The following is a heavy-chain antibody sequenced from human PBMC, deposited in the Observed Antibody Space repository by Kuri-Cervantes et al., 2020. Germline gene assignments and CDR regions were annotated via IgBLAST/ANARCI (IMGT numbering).Heavy chain of an antibody. J-gene: IGHJ5*02. CDR3: ARDGGYATRSWFDP. V-gene: IGHV4-61*10. Sequence: SETLSLTCTVSGGSISSGSYYWSWIRQPAGKGLEWIGYIYYSGSTNYNPSLKSRVTISVDTSKNQFSLKLSSVTAADTAVYYCARDGGYATRSWFDPWGQGTLVTVSS. CDR2: IYYSGST. CDR1: GGSISSGSYY. D-gene: IGHD2-8*01.